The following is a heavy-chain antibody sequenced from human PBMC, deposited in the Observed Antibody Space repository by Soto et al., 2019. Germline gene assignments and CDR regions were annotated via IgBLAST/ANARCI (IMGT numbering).Heavy chain of an antibody. CDR1: GGSISSGGYS. Sequence: QLQLQESGSGLVKPSQTLSLTCAVSGGSISSGGYSWSWIRQPPGKGLEWIGYIYHSGSTYYNPSLKSRVTISVDRSKNQFSLKLSSVTAADTAVYYCARAGRGYSGYDWENYYYGMDVWGQGTTVTVSS. V-gene: IGHV4-30-2*01. J-gene: IGHJ6*02. CDR3: ARAGRGYSGYDWENYYYGMDV. D-gene: IGHD5-12*01. CDR2: IYHSGST.